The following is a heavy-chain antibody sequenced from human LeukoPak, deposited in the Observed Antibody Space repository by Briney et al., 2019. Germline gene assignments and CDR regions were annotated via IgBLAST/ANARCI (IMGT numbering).Heavy chain of an antibody. CDR2: ISSSGRTI. Sequence: GGSLRLSCAASGFTFCSYEMNWVPQAPGKGLEWVLYISSSGRTIYYADSVKGRFTISRDNAKNSLYLQMNSLRAEDTAVYYCAREVGSGYDRFDYWGQGTLVTVSS. V-gene: IGHV3-48*03. CDR3: AREVGSGYDRFDY. J-gene: IGHJ4*02. CDR1: GFTFCSYE. D-gene: IGHD5-12*01.